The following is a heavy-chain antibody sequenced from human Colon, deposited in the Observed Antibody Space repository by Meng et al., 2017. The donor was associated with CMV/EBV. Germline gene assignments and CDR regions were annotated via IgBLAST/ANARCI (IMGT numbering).Heavy chain of an antibody. CDR1: GFTFSTYE. J-gene: IGHJ6*02. Sequence: GESLKISCAASGFTFSTYEMNWVRQAPGKGLEWVAVISKDGSNKNYAGFVEGRFTISRDNAKSTLHLQMNSLRSDDTAVYYCARVRSPTEYNFGYKGYSNDGMDVWGQGTTVTVSS. CDR2: ISKDGSNK. V-gene: IGHV3-30*03. D-gene: IGHD4-11*01. CDR3: ARVRSPTEYNFGYKGYSNDGMDV.